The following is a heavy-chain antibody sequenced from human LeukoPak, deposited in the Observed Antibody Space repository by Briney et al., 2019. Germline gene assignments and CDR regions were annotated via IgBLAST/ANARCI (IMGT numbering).Heavy chain of an antibody. CDR1: GFTFSSYW. J-gene: IGHJ6*02. V-gene: IGHV3-7*01. CDR3: ARDGDIVVVAAAIGYYGMDV. Sequence: GGSLRLSCAASGFTFSSYWMSWVRQAPGKGLEWAANIKQDGSEKYYVDSVKGRFTISRDNAKNSLYLQMNSLRAEDTTVYYCARDGDIVVVAAAIGYYGMDVWGQGTTVTVSS. CDR2: IKQDGSEK. D-gene: IGHD2-2*01.